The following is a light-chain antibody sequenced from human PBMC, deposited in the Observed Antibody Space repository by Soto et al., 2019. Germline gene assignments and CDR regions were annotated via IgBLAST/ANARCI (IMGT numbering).Light chain of an antibody. CDR1: SSDVGGYNY. Sequence: SALTQPASVNGSPGESLTISYTGTSSDVGGYNYVSWYQQHPGKAPKLMIYDVSNRPSGVSNRFSGSKSGNTASLTISGLRAEDEADYYCSSYTSSSTRVFGTGTKVTVL. CDR2: DVS. J-gene: IGLJ1*01. CDR3: SSYTSSSTRV. V-gene: IGLV2-14*01.